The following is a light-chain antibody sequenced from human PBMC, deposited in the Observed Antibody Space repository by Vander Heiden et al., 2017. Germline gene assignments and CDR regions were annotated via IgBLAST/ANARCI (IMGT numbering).Light chain of an antibody. CDR2: AAS. J-gene: IGKJ5*01. CDR1: QSISSY. Sequence: DSQITQSPSSLSASVGDRVTINCRARQSISSYLNWYQQKPGKAPKLLIYAASSLQSGVPSRFSGSGSGTDFTLTISSLQPEDFATYYCQQSYSTPITFGQGTRLEIK. CDR3: QQSYSTPIT. V-gene: IGKV1-39*01.